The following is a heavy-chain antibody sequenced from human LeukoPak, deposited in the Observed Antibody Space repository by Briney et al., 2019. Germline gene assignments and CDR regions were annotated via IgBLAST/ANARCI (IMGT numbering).Heavy chain of an antibody. CDR3: ASQSFWMVGWFDP. CDR2: MYHSGRT. J-gene: IGHJ5*02. CDR1: GYFISNGYY. Sequence: PSETLSLTCAVSGYFISNGYYWGWIRQPPGKGLEWIASMYHSGRTYYNPSLKSRVTISTDTSNNRFSLRLNSVTAADTAVYYCASQSFWMVGWFDPWGQGTPVTVSS. V-gene: IGHV4-38-2*01. D-gene: IGHD3-3*01.